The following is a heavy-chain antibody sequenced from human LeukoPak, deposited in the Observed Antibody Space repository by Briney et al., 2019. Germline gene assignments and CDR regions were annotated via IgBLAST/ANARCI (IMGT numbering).Heavy chain of an antibody. CDR3: ARDPPAYIIYSSSWYEVDV. J-gene: IGHJ6*02. CDR2: SNPNSGGT. Sequence: AASVKVSCKASGYTFTGYYMHWVRQAPGQGLEWMGWSNPNSGGTNYAQKFQGRVTMTRDTSISTAYMELSRLRSDDTAVYYCARDPPAYIIYSSSWYEVDVWGQGTTVTVSS. V-gene: IGHV1-2*02. CDR1: GYTFTGYY. D-gene: IGHD6-13*01.